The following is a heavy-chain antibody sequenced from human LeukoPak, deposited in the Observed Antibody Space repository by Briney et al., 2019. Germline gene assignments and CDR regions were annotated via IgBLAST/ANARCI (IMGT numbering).Heavy chain of an antibody. D-gene: IGHD2-15*01. V-gene: IGHV1-18*01. J-gene: IGHJ4*02. Sequence: ASVKVSCKASGYIFTSYGISWVRQAPGQGLEWMGWISAYNGNTNYAQKFQGRVTITADESTSTAYMELSSLRSEDTAVYYCAREVVGALPSYYFDYWGQGTLVTVSS. CDR1: GYIFTSYG. CDR2: ISAYNGNT. CDR3: AREVVGALPSYYFDY.